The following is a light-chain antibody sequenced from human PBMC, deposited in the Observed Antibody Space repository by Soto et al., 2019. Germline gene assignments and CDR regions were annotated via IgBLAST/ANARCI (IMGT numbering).Light chain of an antibody. Sequence: EIVLTQSPATLCLSPGERATLSCRASQSVSSNLAWYQQKPGQAPRLLIYGASTRATAIPDRFSGSGSGTDFTLTISRLEPEDFAVYYCQQYGSSRTFGQGTKVE. CDR1: QSVSSN. J-gene: IGKJ1*01. CDR3: QQYGSSRT. CDR2: GAS. V-gene: IGKV3-20*01.